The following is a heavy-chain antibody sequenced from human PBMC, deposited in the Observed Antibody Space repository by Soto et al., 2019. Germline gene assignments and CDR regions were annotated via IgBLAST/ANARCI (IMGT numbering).Heavy chain of an antibody. J-gene: IGHJ4*02. D-gene: IGHD4-4*01. CDR3: ASRGTTVTTFDY. CDR1: GGSISSSNW. Sequence: QVQLQESGPGLVKPSGTLSLTCAVSGGSISSSNWWSWVRQPPGKGLEWIGEIYHSGSTNYNPSRKSRVTISVDKYKNQFSLKLSSGTAEDTAVYYWASRGTTVTTFDYWGQGTLVTVSS. CDR2: IYHSGST. V-gene: IGHV4-4*02.